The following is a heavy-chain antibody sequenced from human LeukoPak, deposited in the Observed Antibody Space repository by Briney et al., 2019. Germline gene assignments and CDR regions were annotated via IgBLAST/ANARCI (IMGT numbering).Heavy chain of an antibody. D-gene: IGHD2-2*01. CDR1: GFTFTTYW. CDR2: IKQEGGEK. Sequence: GGSLRLSCAASGFTFTTYWMTWLRQAPGKGLEGVAKIKQEGGEKYYVDSVEGRFTISRDNAKNSLSLQMNSLRAEDTAVYYCARDQGYCTSATCRGDAFDVWGQGSMVSVSS. V-gene: IGHV3-7*01. CDR3: ARDQGYCTSATCRGDAFDV. J-gene: IGHJ3*01.